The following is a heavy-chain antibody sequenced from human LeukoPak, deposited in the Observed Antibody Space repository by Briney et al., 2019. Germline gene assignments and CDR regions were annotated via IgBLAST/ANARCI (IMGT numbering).Heavy chain of an antibody. CDR2: ISGSGGST. Sequence: PGGSLRLSCAASGFTFSSYAMSWVRQAPGKGLKWVSAISGSGGSTYYADSVKGRFTISRDNSKNTLYLQMNSLRAEDTAVYYCAKDHLPYCSGGSCYPIGYWGQGTLVTVSS. CDR3: AKDHLPYCSGGSCYPIGY. D-gene: IGHD2-15*01. J-gene: IGHJ4*02. CDR1: GFTFSSYA. V-gene: IGHV3-23*01.